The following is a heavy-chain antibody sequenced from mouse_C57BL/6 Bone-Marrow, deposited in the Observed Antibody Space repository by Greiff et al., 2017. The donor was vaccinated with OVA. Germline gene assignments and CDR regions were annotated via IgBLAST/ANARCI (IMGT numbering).Heavy chain of an antibody. D-gene: IGHD1-1*01. V-gene: IGHV7-1*01. CDR3: ARDAIYYYGRSYWYFEV. CDR2: SRNKANDYTT. CDR1: GFTFSDFY. J-gene: IGHJ1*03. Sequence: EVNLVESGGGLVQSGRSLRLSCATSGFTFSDFYMEWVRQAPGKGLEWIAASRNKANDYTTEYSASVKGRFIVSRDTSQSILYLQMNALRAEDTASYYCARDAIYYYGRSYWYFEVWGTGTTVTVAS.